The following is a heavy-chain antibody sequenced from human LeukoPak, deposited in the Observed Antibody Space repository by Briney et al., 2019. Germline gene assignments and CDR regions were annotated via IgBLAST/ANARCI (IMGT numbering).Heavy chain of an antibody. Sequence: SETLSLTCAVYGGSFSGYYWSWIRQPPGKGLEWIGEINHSGSTNYNPSLKSRVTISVDRSKNQFSLKLSSVTAADTAVYYCATYTGDSYGFTYWGQGTLVTVSS. D-gene: IGHD5-18*01. CDR2: INHSGST. CDR1: GGSFSGYY. V-gene: IGHV4-34*01. J-gene: IGHJ4*02. CDR3: ATYTGDSYGFTY.